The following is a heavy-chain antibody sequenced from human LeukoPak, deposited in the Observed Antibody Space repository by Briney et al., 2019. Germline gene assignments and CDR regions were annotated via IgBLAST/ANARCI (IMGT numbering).Heavy chain of an antibody. J-gene: IGHJ4*02. CDR1: GGTFSSYS. Sequence: GASVKASCKASGGTFSSYSISWVRQAPGQGLEWMGRIVPIFGTTNYAQNFQGRVTITTDESTSTAYMELSSLRSEDTAVYYCAGDRNWGQGTLVTVSS. CDR3: AGDRN. V-gene: IGHV1-69*05. CDR2: IVPIFGTT.